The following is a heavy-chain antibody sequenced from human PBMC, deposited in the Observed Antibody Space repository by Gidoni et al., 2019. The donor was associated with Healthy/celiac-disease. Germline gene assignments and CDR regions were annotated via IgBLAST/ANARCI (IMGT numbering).Heavy chain of an antibody. CDR2: IYTSGST. D-gene: IGHD2-2*02. J-gene: IGHJ5*02. Sequence: QLQLQESGPGLVKPSQTLSLTCTVSGGPISSGSYYWCWIRQPAGKGLEWIGRIYTSGSTNYNPSLKSRVTMSEDTSKNQFSLKLSSVTAADTAVYYCARGCPSVVVPAAIGGVWFDPWGQGTLVTVSS. CDR3: ARGCPSVVVPAAIGGVWFDP. V-gene: IGHV4-61*02. CDR1: GGPISSGSYY.